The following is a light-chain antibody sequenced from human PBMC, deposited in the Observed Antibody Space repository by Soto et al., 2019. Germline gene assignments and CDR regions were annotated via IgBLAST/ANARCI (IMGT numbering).Light chain of an antibody. CDR1: QDIVSN. Sequence: IVMTQSPVTLSVSPGERATLSCRARQDIVSNVAWYQQRPGQAPRLLIYGASTRATDIPARFSGSGSGTEFTLTISGLQSADSAVYYCQQYNNWPPRLTFGGGTKVDIK. V-gene: IGKV3-15*01. CDR3: QQYNNWPPRLT. J-gene: IGKJ4*01. CDR2: GAS.